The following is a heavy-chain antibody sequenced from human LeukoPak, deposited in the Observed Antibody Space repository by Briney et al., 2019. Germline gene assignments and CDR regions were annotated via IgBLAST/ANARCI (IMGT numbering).Heavy chain of an antibody. CDR2: IYSGGST. V-gene: IGHV3-53*01. D-gene: IGHD2-15*01. Sequence: GGSLRLSCAASGLIVSNNYMNWVRLAPGKGLDWVSIIYSGGSTHYADSVKGRFTVSRDNSQTPLYLQMNSLRAEDTAVYYCARDQEGRSCSGGTCYLGWSFDLWGRGTLVTVSS. J-gene: IGHJ2*01. CDR1: GLIVSNNY. CDR3: ARDQEGRSCSGGTCYLGWSFDL.